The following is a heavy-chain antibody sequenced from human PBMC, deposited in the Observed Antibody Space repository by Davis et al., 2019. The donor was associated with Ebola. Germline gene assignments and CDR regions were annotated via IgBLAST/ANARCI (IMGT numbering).Heavy chain of an antibody. V-gene: IGHV3-48*01. CDR1: GFTFSAYS. CDR2: ISSSGTTT. Sequence: GESLKISCAVSGFTFSAYSMNWVRQAPGKGLEWVSYISSSGTTTYYADSVKGRFTISRDNSKNTLHLQMNSLRVEDTAIYYCAKDTSNVWFDVWGQGTMVTVSS. CDR3: AKDTSNVWFDV. D-gene: IGHD6-19*01. J-gene: IGHJ3*01.